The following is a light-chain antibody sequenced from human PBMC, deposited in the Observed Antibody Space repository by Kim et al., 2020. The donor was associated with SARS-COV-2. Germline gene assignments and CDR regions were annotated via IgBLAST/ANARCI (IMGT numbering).Light chain of an antibody. CDR1: RSNIGSNY. Sequence: GQRVTISCSGSRSNIGSNYVYWYQQLPGTAPKLLIYRNNQRPSGVPDRFSGSKSGTSASLAISGLRSEDEADYYCAAWDDNLSGWVFGGGTQLTVL. CDR3: AAWDDNLSGWV. J-gene: IGLJ3*02. V-gene: IGLV1-47*01. CDR2: RNN.